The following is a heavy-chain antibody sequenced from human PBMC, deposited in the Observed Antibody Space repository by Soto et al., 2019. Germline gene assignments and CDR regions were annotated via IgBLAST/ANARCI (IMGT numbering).Heavy chain of an antibody. J-gene: IGHJ4*02. D-gene: IGHD1-26*01. CDR1: GFTFSSYS. Sequence: GGSLRLSCAASGFTFSSYSMNWVRQAPGKGLEWLSYISSSSNTIFYADSVKGRFTISRDSANSSLHLQLNSLRDDDTAVYFCARGLGWRRGPFDFWGQGTPVTVSS. CDR2: ISSSSNTI. CDR3: ARGLGWRRGPFDF. V-gene: IGHV3-48*02.